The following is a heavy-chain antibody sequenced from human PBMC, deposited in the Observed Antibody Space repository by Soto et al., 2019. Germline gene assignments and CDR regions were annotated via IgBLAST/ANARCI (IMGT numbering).Heavy chain of an antibody. CDR2: ISSTGKNI. V-gene: IGHV3-11*01. CDR1: GFTFIDYY. Sequence: QVRLVESGGDLVKPGESLRLSCVASGFTFIDYYMNWVRQAPGKGLEWVSYISSTGKNIYYSDSVKGRFIVSRDNAKNSLFLQMNSLTVDDTAIYYCGRSHGAGSYWGRGPRVTVSS. D-gene: IGHD4-17*01. J-gene: IGHJ4*02. CDR3: GRSHGAGSY.